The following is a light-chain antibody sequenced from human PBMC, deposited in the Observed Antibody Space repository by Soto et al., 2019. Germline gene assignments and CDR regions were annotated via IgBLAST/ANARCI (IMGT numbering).Light chain of an antibody. CDR1: QSVSSY. CDR2: DAS. J-gene: IGKJ4*01. Sequence: DTVLTQSPATLSLSPGERVTLSCRASQSVSSYLAWYQQKPGQAPRLLIYDASTRATGIPARFSGSGSGTDFTLTISSLEPEDFAFYYCQQRSNWPLTFGGGTKVEIK. CDR3: QQRSNWPLT. V-gene: IGKV3-11*01.